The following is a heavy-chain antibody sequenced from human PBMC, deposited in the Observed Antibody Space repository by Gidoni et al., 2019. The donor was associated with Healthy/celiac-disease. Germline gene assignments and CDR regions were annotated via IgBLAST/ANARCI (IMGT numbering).Heavy chain of an antibody. D-gene: IGHD2-2*02. CDR1: GFTFSSYG. Sequence: QVQLVESGGGVVQPGRSLRLSCAASGFTFSSYGLHWGRRGPGKGLEWVAVIWYDGSNKYYADSMKGRFTISRDNSKNTLYLQMNSLRAEDTAVYYCARELREYCSSTSCYTVNYYYYYMDVWGKGTTVTVSS. J-gene: IGHJ6*03. V-gene: IGHV3-33*01. CDR2: IWYDGSNK. CDR3: ARELREYCSSTSCYTVNYYYYYMDV.